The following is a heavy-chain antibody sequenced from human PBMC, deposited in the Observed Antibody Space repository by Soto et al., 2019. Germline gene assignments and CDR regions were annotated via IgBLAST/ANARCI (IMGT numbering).Heavy chain of an antibody. J-gene: IGHJ4*02. CDR3: ARDGLNWNYALDY. D-gene: IGHD1-7*01. CDR1: GFTFSSYA. CDR2: ISYDGSNK. Sequence: QVQLVESGGGVVQPGRSLRLSCAASGFTFSSYAMHWVRQAPGKGLEWVAVISYDGSNKYYADSVKGRFTISRDNSYNTLYLQMNSLRAEDTAVYYCARDGLNWNYALDYWGQGTLVTVSS. V-gene: IGHV3-30-3*01.